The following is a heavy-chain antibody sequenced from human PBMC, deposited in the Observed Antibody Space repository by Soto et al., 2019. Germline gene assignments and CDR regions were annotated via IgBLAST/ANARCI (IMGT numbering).Heavy chain of an antibody. J-gene: IGHJ4*02. CDR2: LNLNSGNT. CDR3: ARAVHYYYDSSGYYYGVFYFDY. Sequence: QVQLVQSGAEVKKPGASVKVSCKASGYTFTSYDINWVRQATGQGLEWMGWLNLNSGNTGYAQKFKGRVTMTRNTSISTAYMELSSLRSEDTAVYYCARAVHYYYDSSGYYYGVFYFDYWGQGTLVTVSS. V-gene: IGHV1-8*01. D-gene: IGHD3-22*01. CDR1: GYTFTSYD.